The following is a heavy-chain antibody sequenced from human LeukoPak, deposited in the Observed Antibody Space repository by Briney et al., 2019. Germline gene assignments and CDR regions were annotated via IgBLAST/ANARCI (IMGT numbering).Heavy chain of an antibody. Sequence: HPGGSLRLSCAASGFTFTSYWMHWVRQAPGKGLVWVSRVNSDGSSTTYAVSVKGRFTISRDNAKNTLYLQMNSLRAEDTAVYYCARGRYYGMDVWGQGTTVTVSS. CDR3: ARGRYYGMDV. V-gene: IGHV3-74*01. J-gene: IGHJ6*02. CDR1: GFTFTSYW. CDR2: VNSDGSST.